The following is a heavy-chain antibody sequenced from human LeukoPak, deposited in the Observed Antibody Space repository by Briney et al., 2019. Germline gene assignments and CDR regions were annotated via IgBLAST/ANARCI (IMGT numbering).Heavy chain of an antibody. V-gene: IGHV4-59*01. J-gene: IGHJ4*02. CDR1: GGSISTYY. CDR3: ATYYCSGGSCYSDY. Sequence: SETLSLTCTVSGGSISTYYWSWIRQPPGKGLEWIGYIYYTGSTNYNPSLKSRFTISVDTSNNQFSLNLGSVTAADTAVYYCATYYCSGGSCYSDYWGQGTLVTVSS. D-gene: IGHD2-15*01. CDR2: IYYTGST.